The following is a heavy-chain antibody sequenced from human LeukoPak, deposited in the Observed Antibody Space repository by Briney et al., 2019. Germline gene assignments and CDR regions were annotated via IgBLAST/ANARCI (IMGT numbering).Heavy chain of an antibody. D-gene: IGHD4-23*01. J-gene: IGHJ4*02. CDR2: ISGSGGST. Sequence: GGSLRLSCAASGFTFSSYAMSWVRQAPGKGLEWVSVISGSGGSTYYADSVKGRFTISRDNSKNTLYLQMNSLRAEDTAVYYCAKGTTTLVVTKIDYWGQGTLVTVSS. V-gene: IGHV3-23*01. CDR1: GFTFSSYA. CDR3: AKGTTTLVVTKIDY.